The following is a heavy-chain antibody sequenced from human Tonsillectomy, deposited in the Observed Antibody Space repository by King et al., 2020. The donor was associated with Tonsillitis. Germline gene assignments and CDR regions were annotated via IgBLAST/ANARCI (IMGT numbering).Heavy chain of an antibody. CDR2: IFYSGSP. CDR3: AGGGSHYSGSISPLDS. Sequence: QLQESGPGLVKPSQTLSLTCTVSGGSINSGDYYWNWIRQPPGKGLEWIGYIFYSGSPYYNPSLKSRLTIPVDTSKNQFSLKLTSVTAADTAVYYCAGGGSHYSGSISPLDSWGQGTLVTVSS. D-gene: IGHD3-10*01. J-gene: IGHJ4*02. V-gene: IGHV4-30-4*01. CDR1: GGSINSGDYY.